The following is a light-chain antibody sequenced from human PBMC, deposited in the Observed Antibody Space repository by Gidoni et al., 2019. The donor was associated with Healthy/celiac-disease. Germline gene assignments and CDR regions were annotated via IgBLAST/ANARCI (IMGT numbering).Light chain of an antibody. Sequence: EIGMTQSPATLAVSPGERATLSCRASQSVSSNLADTWPGSQAPQLWCIHQGPCIPARFSGSGSGTEFTLTISLMPSEDFAVYYCQQYTNWPRTFGQGTKVELK. CDR1: QSVSSN. V-gene: IGKV3D-15*01. CDR2: CI. J-gene: IGKJ1*01. CDR3: QQYTNWPRT.